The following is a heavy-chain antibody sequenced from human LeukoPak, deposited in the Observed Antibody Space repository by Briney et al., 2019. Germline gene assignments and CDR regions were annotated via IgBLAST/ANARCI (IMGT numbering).Heavy chain of an antibody. J-gene: IGHJ4*02. CDR2: ISSSSSYI. Sequence: GGSLRLSCAASGITFNSYTMNWVRQAPGKGLEWVSSISSSSSYIYYAASVKGRFTISRDNAKNSLYPQMNRLRAEDTAVYYCARHIAFGELLYPFFDYWGQGTLVTVSS. CDR3: ARHIAFGELLYPFFDY. CDR1: GITFNSYT. D-gene: IGHD3-10*01. V-gene: IGHV3-21*01.